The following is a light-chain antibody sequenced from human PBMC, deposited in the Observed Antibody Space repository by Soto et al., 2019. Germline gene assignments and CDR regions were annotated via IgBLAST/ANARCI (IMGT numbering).Light chain of an antibody. V-gene: IGLV2-8*01. J-gene: IGLJ2*01. CDR3: SSYAGNNNLV. CDR2: EVS. Sequence: QSALTQPPSASGSPGQSVTISCTGTSSDVGGYNSVSWYQQHPGKAPKLMIYEVSKRPSGVPDRFSGSKSGTTASLTVSGLQAEDEADYYCSSYAGNNNLVFGGGTKLTVL. CDR1: SSDVGGYNS.